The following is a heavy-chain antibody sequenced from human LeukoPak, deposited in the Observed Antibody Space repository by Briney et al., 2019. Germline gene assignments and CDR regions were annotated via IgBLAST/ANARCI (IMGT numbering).Heavy chain of an antibody. Sequence: PGRSLRLSCAASGFTFSSYGMRWVRQAPGKGLEWVAVISYDGSNKYYADSVKGRFTISRDNSKNTLYLQMNSLRAEDTAVYYCAKEYDSSGYYYYFDYWGQGTLVTVSS. J-gene: IGHJ4*02. D-gene: IGHD3-22*01. CDR3: AKEYDSSGYYYYFDY. V-gene: IGHV3-30*18. CDR1: GFTFSSYG. CDR2: ISYDGSNK.